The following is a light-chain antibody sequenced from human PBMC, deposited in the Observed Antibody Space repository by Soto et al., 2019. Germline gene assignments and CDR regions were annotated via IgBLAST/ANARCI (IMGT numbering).Light chain of an antibody. CDR1: QSVSSY. Sequence: IVLTQSPATLSLYPGERATLSCRASQSVSSYLAWYQQKPGQAPRLLIYDASNRATGIPARFSGSGSGTDFTLTISSLEPEDFAVYYCQQRSNWPPWTFGQGTKVDIK. V-gene: IGKV3-11*01. J-gene: IGKJ1*01. CDR3: QQRSNWPPWT. CDR2: DAS.